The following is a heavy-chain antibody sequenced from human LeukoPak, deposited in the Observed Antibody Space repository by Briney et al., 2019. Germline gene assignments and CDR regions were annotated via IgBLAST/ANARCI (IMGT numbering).Heavy chain of an antibody. Sequence: ASVKVSCKASRNTFTSYYMHWVRQAPGQGLEWMGIINPSGGTTNYAQKFQGRVTMTSDMSTSTVYMELSSLRSEDTAVYYCAMGVGAPEDLAVAADFDYWGQGTLVTVSS. CDR3: AMGVGAPEDLAVAADFDY. CDR2: INPSGGTT. CDR1: RNTFTSYY. J-gene: IGHJ4*02. V-gene: IGHV1-46*01. D-gene: IGHD6-19*01.